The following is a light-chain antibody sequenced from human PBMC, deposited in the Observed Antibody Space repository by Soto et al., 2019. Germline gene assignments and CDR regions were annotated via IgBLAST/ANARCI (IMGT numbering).Light chain of an antibody. CDR1: QSISRF. J-gene: IGKJ1*01. V-gene: IGKV1-12*01. CDR3: QQAATFPWT. CDR2: GAS. Sequence: DIQMTQSPSSVSASVGDRVTITCRASQSISRFLAWYQQKPGRAPSLLIYGASSVQSGVPSRFSGSGSGTDFTLTISSLQPEDRATYYCQQAATFPWTFGQGTKVDI.